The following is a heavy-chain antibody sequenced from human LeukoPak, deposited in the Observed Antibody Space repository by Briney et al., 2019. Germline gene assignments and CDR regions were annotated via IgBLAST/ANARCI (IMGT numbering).Heavy chain of an antibody. CDR3: AGDYNSLTGLNY. J-gene: IGHJ4*02. V-gene: IGHV3-73*01. D-gene: IGHD3-9*01. Sequence: GGSLRLTCAASGFPFSDSAMHCVRQASGKGLEWLGRIRTQANNDAAAYGASVKGRFIISRDDSRNTAYLQMNSLKTEDTAVYYCAGDYNSLTGLNYWGQGTLVTVSS. CDR2: IRTQANNDAA. CDR1: GFPFSDSA.